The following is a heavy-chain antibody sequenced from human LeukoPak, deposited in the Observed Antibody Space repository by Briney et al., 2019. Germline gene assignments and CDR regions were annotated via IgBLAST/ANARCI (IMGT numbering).Heavy chain of an antibody. CDR2: ISAYNGNT. CDR3: ARDLRTAVAGNWFDP. J-gene: IGHJ5*02. D-gene: IGHD6-19*01. V-gene: IGHV1-18*01. Sequence: ASVKCSCKASGYTFTSYDISWVRQAPGQGLEWMGWISAYNGNTNYAQKFQGRVTMTTDTSTSTAYMELRSLRSDDTAVYYCARDLRTAVAGNWFDPWGQGTLVTVSS. CDR1: GYTFTSYD.